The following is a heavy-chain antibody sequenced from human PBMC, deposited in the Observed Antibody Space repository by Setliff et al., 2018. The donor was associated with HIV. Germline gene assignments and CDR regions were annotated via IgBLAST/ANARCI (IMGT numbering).Heavy chain of an antibody. CDR3: ARVGDQYYCDSSGYCTAELFDY. V-gene: IGHV4-4*02. CDR2: IYHNGST. D-gene: IGHD3-22*01. Sequence: PSETLSLTCAVSGGSISSSTWWSWVRQPPGKGLEWIGEIYHNGSTNYNPSLKSRVTISVDKSKNRFSLKLSSVTAADTAVYYCARVGDQYYCDSSGYCTAELFDYWGQGTLVTVSS. J-gene: IGHJ4*02. CDR1: GGSISSSTW.